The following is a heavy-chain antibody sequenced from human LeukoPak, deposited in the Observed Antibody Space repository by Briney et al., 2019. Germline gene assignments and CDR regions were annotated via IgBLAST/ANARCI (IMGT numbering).Heavy chain of an antibody. CDR2: IYHSGNT. CDR1: GGSIRGIC. D-gene: IGHD1-26*01. J-gene: IGHJ4*02. Sequence: PSETLSPTCSVSGGSIRGICRGCIRQPPGKGLEWIGYIYHSGNTNYNPSLKSRVTISVDTSKNQFSLNLRSVTAADTAVYYCARHALTWDYYFDYWCQGTLVTVSS. V-gene: IGHV4-59*08. CDR3: ARHALTWDYYFDY.